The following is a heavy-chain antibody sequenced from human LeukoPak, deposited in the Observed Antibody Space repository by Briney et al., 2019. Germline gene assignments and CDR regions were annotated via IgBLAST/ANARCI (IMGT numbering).Heavy chain of an antibody. J-gene: IGHJ4*02. CDR3: AKRGVVIRVILVGFNKEAYYFDS. Sequence: PVGSLRLSCAVSGITPTDYGMSCVRQAPGERVGWGAGLSGSVGGTNYADSVKGRFTISRDNAKNTLYLQMNSLRAEDTAVYFCAKRGVVIRVILVGFNKEAYYFDSWGQGALVPVSS. V-gene: IGHV3-23*01. CDR2: LSGSVGGT. D-gene: IGHD3-10*01. CDR1: GITPTDYG.